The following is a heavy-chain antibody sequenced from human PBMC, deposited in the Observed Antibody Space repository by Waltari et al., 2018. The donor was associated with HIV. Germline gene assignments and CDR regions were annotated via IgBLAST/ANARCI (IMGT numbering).Heavy chain of an antibody. J-gene: IGHJ4*02. Sequence: EVKLVESGGDLVQPGGSLKLSCVASGFNVRTNYLGWVRPAPGKGLGWFSRIKDVGVTDYSDSVKDRFSISRDTSKNTIYLQMSSLRADDSALYYCVRERNTVTTTSYYFDFWGQGTLVTVSS. D-gene: IGHD4-17*01. V-gene: IGHV3-66*01. CDR2: IKDVGVT. CDR1: GFNVRTNY. CDR3: VRERNTVTTTSYYFDF.